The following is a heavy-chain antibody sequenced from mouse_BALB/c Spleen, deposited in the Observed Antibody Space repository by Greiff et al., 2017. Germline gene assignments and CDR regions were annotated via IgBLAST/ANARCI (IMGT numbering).Heavy chain of an antibody. CDR2: ISYSGST. D-gene: IGHD1-1*01. Sequence: VQLQQSGPGLVKPSQSLSLTCTVTGYSITSDYAWNWIRQFPGNKLEWMGYISYSGSTSYNPSLKSRISITRDTSKNQFFLQLNSVTTEDTATYYCASPHPNAVRGFAYWGKGLWSLSLQ. J-gene: IGHJ3*01. CDR1: GYSITSDYA. CDR3: ASPHPNAVRGFAY. V-gene: IGHV3-2*02.